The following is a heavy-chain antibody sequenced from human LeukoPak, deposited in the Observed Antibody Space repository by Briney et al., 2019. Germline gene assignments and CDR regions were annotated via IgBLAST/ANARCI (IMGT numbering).Heavy chain of an antibody. V-gene: IGHV1-2*02. Sequence: GASVKVSCKASVHTFSGYYMHWVRQAPGQGLEWMGWINPNSGGTNYAQKFQGRVTMTRDTSISTAYMELIRLRSADTAVYYCARVGRAFTARSSFFDYWGQGTLVTVSS. D-gene: IGHD6-6*01. CDR2: INPNSGGT. CDR1: VHTFSGYY. CDR3: ARVGRAFTARSSFFDY. J-gene: IGHJ4*02.